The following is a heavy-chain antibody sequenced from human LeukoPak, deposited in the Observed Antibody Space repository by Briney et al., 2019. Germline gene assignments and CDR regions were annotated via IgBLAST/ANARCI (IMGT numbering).Heavy chain of an antibody. Sequence: PSGTLSLTCTVSGGSISSGSYYWSWIRQPAGKGLEWIGRIYTSGITNYNPSLKSRVTMSVDTSKNQFSLKLTSVTAADTAVYYCARANSYDSSGHYYEFGYWGQGTLVTVSS. D-gene: IGHD3-22*01. CDR2: IYTSGIT. V-gene: IGHV4-61*02. CDR3: ARANSYDSSGHYYEFGY. CDR1: GGSISSGSYY. J-gene: IGHJ4*02.